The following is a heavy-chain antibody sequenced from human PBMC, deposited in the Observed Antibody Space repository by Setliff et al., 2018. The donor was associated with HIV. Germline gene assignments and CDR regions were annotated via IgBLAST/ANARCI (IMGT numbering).Heavy chain of an antibody. CDR2: IYHSGDT. CDR1: GGSISSTNW. V-gene: IGHV4-4*02. D-gene: IGHD4-17*01. CDR3: ARHYGGNLDAFDI. Sequence: SETLSLTCAVSGGSISSTNWWNWVRQPPGKGLEWIGEIYHSGDTNYNPSLKSRVTISVDKSKNQFSLKLTSVTAADTAVFYCARHYGGNLDAFDIWGLGTMVTVSS. J-gene: IGHJ3*02.